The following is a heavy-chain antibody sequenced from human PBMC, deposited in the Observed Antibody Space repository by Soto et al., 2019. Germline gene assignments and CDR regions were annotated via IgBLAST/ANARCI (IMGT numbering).Heavy chain of an antibody. CDR3: VDGVVIGRPPCEP. Sequence: EVQLLESGGDLVQPGGSLRLSCVASGFTFYSHAMSWVRQAPGKGLEWVSGTSASGGVTYYADSVKGRFTMSRDNAKNTLWRQMSSLRGETTAVYYWVDGVVIGRPPCEPGGQGTRVIVSS. CDR1: GFTFYSHA. D-gene: IGHD2-21*01. CDR2: TSASGGVT. V-gene: IGHV3-23*01. J-gene: IGHJ5*02.